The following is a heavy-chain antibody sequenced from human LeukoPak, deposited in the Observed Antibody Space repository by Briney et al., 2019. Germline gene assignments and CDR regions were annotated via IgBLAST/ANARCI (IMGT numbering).Heavy chain of an antibody. CDR3: ARAGPYQLPPRPVDY. D-gene: IGHD2-2*01. V-gene: IGHV3-7*01. CDR1: GFTFSSYW. Sequence: PGGSLRLSCAASGFTFSSYWMSWVRQAPGKGLEWVANIKQDGSEKYYVDSVKGRFTISGDNAKNSLFLQMNSLRAEDTAIYYCARAGPYQLPPRPVDYWGQGTLVTVSS. J-gene: IGHJ4*02. CDR2: IKQDGSEK.